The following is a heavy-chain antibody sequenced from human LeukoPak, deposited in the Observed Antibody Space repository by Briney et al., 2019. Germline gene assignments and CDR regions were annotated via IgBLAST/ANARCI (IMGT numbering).Heavy chain of an antibody. CDR2: IKHDGNEK. V-gene: IGHV3-7*03. CDR3: ARERGGIALVQEYAFDI. Sequence: GGSLRLSCTASGFTFSNNWMSWVRQAPGRGLDWVANIKHDGNEKYYVDSAKGRFTISRDNAMNSLFLQMNSLRAEDTAVYYCARERGGIALVQEYAFDIWGHGTLVTVSS. D-gene: IGHD3-10*01. CDR1: GFTFSNNW. J-gene: IGHJ3*02.